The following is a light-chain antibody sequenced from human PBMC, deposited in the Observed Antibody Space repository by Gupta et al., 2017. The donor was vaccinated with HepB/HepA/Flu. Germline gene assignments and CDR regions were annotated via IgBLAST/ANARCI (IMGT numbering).Light chain of an antibody. CDR2: DVS. CDR1: SSDVGGYDY. J-gene: IGLJ3*02. CDR3: SSRTSTSWV. V-gene: IGLV2-14*03. Sequence: QSALHQPASVSWSPGQSITISCTGTSSDVGGYDYVSWYEHHPGKAPKLIIYDVSKQAPGVSNRFSGSKSGNTASLTISGLQAEDEADYYCSSRTSTSWVFGGGTKLTVL.